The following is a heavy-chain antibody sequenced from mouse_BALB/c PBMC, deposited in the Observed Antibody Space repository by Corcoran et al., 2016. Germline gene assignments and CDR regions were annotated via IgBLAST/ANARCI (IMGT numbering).Heavy chain of an antibody. V-gene: IGHV1S136*01. CDR2: INPYNDGT. J-gene: IGHJ2*01. Sequence: EVLLQQSGPELVKPGASVKMPCKASGYTFTSYVMHWVKQKPGQGLEWIGYINPYNDGTKYNEKFKGKATLTSNKSSSTAYMELSSLTSEDSADYDCADITTAPYFDYWGQGTTLTVSS. D-gene: IGHD1-1*01. CDR3: ADITTAPYFDY. CDR1: GYTFTSYV.